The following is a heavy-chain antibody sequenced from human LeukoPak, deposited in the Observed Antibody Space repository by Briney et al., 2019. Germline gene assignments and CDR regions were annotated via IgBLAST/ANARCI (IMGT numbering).Heavy chain of an antibody. CDR1: GFTFTTYA. CDR2: ISADDKA. Sequence: GGSLRLSCAASGFTFTTYAINWVRQAQGKGLEWVSGISADDKAYYADSVKGRFTISRDNSKNTVSLQMSSLRAEDTALYHCAKDLALAGTGGGFDVWGQGTRVAVSS. CDR3: AKDLALAGTGGGFDV. J-gene: IGHJ3*01. D-gene: IGHD6-19*01. V-gene: IGHV3-23*01.